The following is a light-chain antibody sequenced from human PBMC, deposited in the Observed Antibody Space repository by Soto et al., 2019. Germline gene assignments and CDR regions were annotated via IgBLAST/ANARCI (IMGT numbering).Light chain of an antibody. CDR1: SSNIGGNT. CDR3: ASWDDSLKGVV. J-gene: IGLJ3*02. Sequence: QSVLTQPPSASGTPGQRVTISCSGTSSNIGGNTLNWYQQLPGTAPKVLIYNTNQRPSGVPDRFSGSKSGASASLAVSGLQSEDEADYFCASWDDSLKGVVFGGGTKVTVL. CDR2: NTN. V-gene: IGLV1-44*01.